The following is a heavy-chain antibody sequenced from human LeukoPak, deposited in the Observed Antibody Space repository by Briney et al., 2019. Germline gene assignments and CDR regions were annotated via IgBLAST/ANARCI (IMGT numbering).Heavy chain of an antibody. CDR3: AREFGEFTNYYYYYYMDV. J-gene: IGHJ6*03. CDR2: IYYSGST. Sequence: SGTLSLTCTVSGGSISSYYWSWIRQPPGKGLEWIGYIYYSGSTNYNPSLKSRVTISVDTSKNQFSLKLSSVTAADTAVYYCAREFGEFTNYYYYYYMDVWGKGTTVTVSS. D-gene: IGHD3-10*01. V-gene: IGHV4-59*01. CDR1: GGSISSYY.